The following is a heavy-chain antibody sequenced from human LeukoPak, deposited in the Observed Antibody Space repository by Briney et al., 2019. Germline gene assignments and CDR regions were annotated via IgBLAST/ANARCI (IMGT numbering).Heavy chain of an antibody. Sequence: GGPLRLSCAASGYTFSSYWMHWVRQAPGKGLVWVSRIDTDGSITSYADSVKGRFTISRDNAKNTLYLQMNSLTAEDTAVYYCVRGWQQLGSWGRGTLVTVSS. D-gene: IGHD1-1*01. CDR3: VRGWQQLGS. J-gene: IGHJ5*02. CDR1: GYTFSSYW. CDR2: IDTDGSIT. V-gene: IGHV3-74*01.